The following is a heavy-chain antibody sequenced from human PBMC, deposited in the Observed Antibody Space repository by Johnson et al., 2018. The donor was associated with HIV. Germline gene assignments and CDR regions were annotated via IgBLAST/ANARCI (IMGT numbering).Heavy chain of an antibody. CDR3: ARGLWLTPDVFDF. J-gene: IGHJ3*01. V-gene: IGHV3-11*04. CDR2: ISSSGSSR. Sequence: QVQLVESGGGVVQPGGSLRLSCAASGLTFSDYYMSWIRQAPGKGLEWVSYISSSGSSRYYADSVKGRFTVSRDNAKNSLYLQTNSLRADDTAVYYCARGLWLTPDVFDFWGQGTMVTVSS. CDR1: GLTFSDYY. D-gene: IGHD3-16*01.